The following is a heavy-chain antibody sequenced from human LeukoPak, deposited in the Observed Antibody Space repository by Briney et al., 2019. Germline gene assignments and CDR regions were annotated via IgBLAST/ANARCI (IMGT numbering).Heavy chain of an antibody. D-gene: IGHD6-25*01. CDR2: INPSGGST. J-gene: IGHJ6*03. Sequence: ASVKVSCKASGYTFTSYYMHWVRQAPGQGLEWMGIINPSGGSTSYAQKFQGRVTMTRDTSISTAYMELSRLRSDDTAVYYCARDRQRLPYYYFYYMDVWGKGTRSPSP. CDR1: GYTFTSYY. CDR3: ARDRQRLPYYYFYYMDV. V-gene: IGHV1-46*01.